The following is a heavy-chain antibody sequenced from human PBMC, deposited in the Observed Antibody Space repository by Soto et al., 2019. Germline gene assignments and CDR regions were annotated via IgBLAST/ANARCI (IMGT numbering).Heavy chain of an antibody. D-gene: IGHD2-15*01. CDR3: ARWGGSCYAWSDP. V-gene: IGHV1-18*01. CDR2: ISANNGNT. Sequence: ASVKVSCKASGYTFINYGISWVRQAPGRGLEWMGWISANNGNTNYAQKVQGRVTMTTDTSTSTVYMELRSLRSDDTAVYYCARWGGSCYAWSDPWGQGTLVTVSS. CDR1: GYTFINYG. J-gene: IGHJ5*02.